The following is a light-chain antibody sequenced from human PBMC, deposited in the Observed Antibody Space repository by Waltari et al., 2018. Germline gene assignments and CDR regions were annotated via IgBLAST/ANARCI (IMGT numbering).Light chain of an antibody. J-gene: IGKJ1*01. Sequence: DIVMTQSPATLSVSPGERATLSCRASQSVGTNLAWYQQGPGQAPRPLLYGASSRATGIPARFSVSASGTDFTLTINSLQPEEFALYYCQQYHNWPPWAFGQGTKVEIK. CDR2: GAS. V-gene: IGKV3-15*01. CDR3: QQYHNWPPWA. CDR1: QSVGTN.